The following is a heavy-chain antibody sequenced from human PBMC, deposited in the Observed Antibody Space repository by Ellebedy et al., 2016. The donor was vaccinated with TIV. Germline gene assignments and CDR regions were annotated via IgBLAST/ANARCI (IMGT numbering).Heavy chain of an antibody. J-gene: IGHJ6*02. Sequence: ASVKVSCXASGYTFTSYAMHWVRQAPGQRLEWMGWINAGNGNTKYSQKFQGRVTITRDTSASTAYMELSSLRSEDTAVYYCASSYSSSWSPRDYYYGMDVWGQGTTVTVSS. CDR1: GYTFTSYA. D-gene: IGHD6-13*01. CDR2: INAGNGNT. CDR3: ASSYSSSWSPRDYYYGMDV. V-gene: IGHV1-3*01.